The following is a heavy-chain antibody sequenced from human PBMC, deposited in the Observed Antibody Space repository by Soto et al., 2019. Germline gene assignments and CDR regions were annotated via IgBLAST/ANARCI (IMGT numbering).Heavy chain of an antibody. CDR2: IYYNGNT. J-gene: IGHJ4*02. V-gene: IGHV4-59*11. Sequence: QVQLQESGPGLVKPSETLSLTCTVSGGSISNHYWSWIRQPPGKGLEWIGYIYYNGNTNYKPSPKSRVTMSVGTSKNQISLKLSSVTAADTAVYYCTRANWYSEYWGQGTLVTVSS. D-gene: IGHD7-27*01. CDR1: GGSISNHY. CDR3: TRANWYSEY.